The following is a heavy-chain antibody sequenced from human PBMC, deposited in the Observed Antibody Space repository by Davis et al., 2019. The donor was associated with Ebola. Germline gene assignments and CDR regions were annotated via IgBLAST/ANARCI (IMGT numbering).Heavy chain of an antibody. CDR2: VSASGRNS. CDR1: GFTFSSYA. Sequence: GESLKISCAASGFTFSSYAMSWVRQAPGKGLEWVSTVSASGRNSYYADSVKGRFTISRDNSKNTLYLQMNSLRAEDTAVYYCARGIVGATTNGDAFDIWGQGTMVTVSS. J-gene: IGHJ3*02. CDR3: ARGIVGATTNGDAFDI. D-gene: IGHD1-26*01. V-gene: IGHV3-23*01.